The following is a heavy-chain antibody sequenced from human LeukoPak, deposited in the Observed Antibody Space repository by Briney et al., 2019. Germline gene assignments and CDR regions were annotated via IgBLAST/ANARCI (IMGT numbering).Heavy chain of an antibody. CDR1: GFTFSGSA. CDR2: IRSKANSYAT. Sequence: GGSLRLSCAASGFTFSGSAMHWVRQASGKGLEWVGRIRSKANSYATAYAASVKGRFTISRDDSKNTAYLQMNSLKTEDTAVYYCTTLEQQLVRGPEGVNDYWGQGTLVTVSS. D-gene: IGHD6-13*01. J-gene: IGHJ4*02. CDR3: TTLEQQLVRGPEGVNDY. V-gene: IGHV3-73*01.